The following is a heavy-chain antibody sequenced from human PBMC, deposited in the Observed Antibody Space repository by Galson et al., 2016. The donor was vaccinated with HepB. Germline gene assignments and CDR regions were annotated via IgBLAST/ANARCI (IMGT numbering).Heavy chain of an antibody. V-gene: IGHV3-23*01. CDR2: ISGSGVVI. CDR1: GFSITIDA. J-gene: IGHJ4*02. CDR3: AKGGPGSGSFWAGN. D-gene: IGHD3-10*01. Sequence: SLRLSCAASGFSITIDAMSWVRQAPGKGLEWVSGISGSGVVIYYADSVKGRFTISRDNSKNVLYLQMNSLRGDDTAQYYCAKGGPGSGSFWAGNWGQGILVTGSS.